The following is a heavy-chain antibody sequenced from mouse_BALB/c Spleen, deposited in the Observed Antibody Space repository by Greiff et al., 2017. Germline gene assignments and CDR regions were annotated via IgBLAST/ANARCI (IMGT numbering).Heavy chain of an antibody. J-gene: IGHJ4*01. CDR3: AKYGNYDYAMDY. V-gene: IGHV5-9-4*01. D-gene: IGHD2-10*02. Sequence: EVKLVESGGGLVKPGGSLKLSCAASGFTFSSYAMSWVRQSPEKRLEWVAEISSGGSYTYYPDTVTGRCTISRDNAKNTLYLEMSSLRSEDTAMYYCAKYGNYDYAMDYWGQGTSVTVSS. CDR1: GFTFSSYA. CDR2: ISSGGSYT.